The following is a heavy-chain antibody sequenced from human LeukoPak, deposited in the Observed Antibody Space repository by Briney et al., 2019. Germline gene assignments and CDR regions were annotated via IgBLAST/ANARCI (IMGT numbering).Heavy chain of an antibody. D-gene: IGHD3-3*01. Sequence: ASETLSLTCTVSGGSVSSGSYYWSWIRQPPGKGLEWIGYIYYSGSTNYNPSLKSRVTISVDTSKNQFSLKLSSVTAADTAVYYCARVSGITIFGVVRLNWYFDLWGRGTLVTVSS. CDR1: GGSVSSGSYY. V-gene: IGHV4-61*01. J-gene: IGHJ2*01. CDR3: ARVSGITIFGVVRLNWYFDL. CDR2: IYYSGST.